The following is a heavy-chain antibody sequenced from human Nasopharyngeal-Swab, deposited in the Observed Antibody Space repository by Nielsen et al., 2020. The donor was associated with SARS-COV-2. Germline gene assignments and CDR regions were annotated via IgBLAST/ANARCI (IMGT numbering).Heavy chain of an antibody. D-gene: IGHD6-13*01. V-gene: IGHV3-72*01. CDR1: GFTFSDHY. J-gene: IGHJ6*02. CDR3: ARGGGGTAAAGALSYYSGMDV. CDR2: SRNKANSYTT. Sequence: GESLKISCAASGFTFSDHYMDWVRQAPGKGLEWVGRSRNKANSYTTEYVASVKGRFTISRDDSEKSLYLQMNSLKTEDTAVYYCARGGGGTAAAGALSYYSGMDVWGQGTTVTVSS.